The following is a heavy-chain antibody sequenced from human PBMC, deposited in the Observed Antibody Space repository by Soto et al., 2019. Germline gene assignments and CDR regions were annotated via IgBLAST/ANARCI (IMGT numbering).Heavy chain of an antibody. J-gene: IGHJ4*02. CDR3: ARDGRTYSSGWL. Sequence: QVQLVESGGGVVQPGRSLRLSCAASGFTFSSYAMHWVRRAPGKGLEWVAVISYDGSNKYYADSVKGRFTISRDNSKNTLYLQMNSLRAEDTAVYYCARDGRTYSSGWLWGQGTLVTVSS. CDR2: ISYDGSNK. V-gene: IGHV3-30-3*01. D-gene: IGHD6-19*01. CDR1: GFTFSSYA.